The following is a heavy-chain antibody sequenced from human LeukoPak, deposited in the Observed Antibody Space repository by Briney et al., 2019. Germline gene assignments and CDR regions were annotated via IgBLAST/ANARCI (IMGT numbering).Heavy chain of an antibody. CDR2: ISSGSRDI. J-gene: IGHJ4*02. CDR3: ARVTTTVTEDDDY. V-gene: IGHV3-21*01. D-gene: IGHD4-17*01. CDR1: GFTFSSYS. Sequence: GGSLRLSCAASGFTFSSYSMNWVRQAPGKGLEWVSSISSGSRDIYYSDSLKGRFAISRDNAKNSLYLQMNSLRAEDTAVYYCARVTTTVTEDDDYWGQGTLVTVSS.